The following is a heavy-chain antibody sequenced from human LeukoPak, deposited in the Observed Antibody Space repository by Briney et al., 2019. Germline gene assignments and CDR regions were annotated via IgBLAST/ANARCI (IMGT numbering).Heavy chain of an antibody. V-gene: IGHV1-2*02. CDR1: GYTFTSYG. J-gene: IGHJ4*02. Sequence: ASVKVSCKASGYTFTSYGISWVRQAPGQGLEWMGWIKPNSGGTQYAQRFRGRVTMTRDTSITTAYMELTGLRSDDTAVYFCASAESHDYGETWGLGTLVTVSS. CDR3: ASAESHDYGET. D-gene: IGHD4-17*01. CDR2: IKPNSGGT.